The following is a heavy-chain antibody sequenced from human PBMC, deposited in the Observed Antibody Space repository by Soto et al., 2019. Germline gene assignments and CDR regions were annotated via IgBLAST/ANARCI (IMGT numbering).Heavy chain of an antibody. CDR1: GFTFSSYG. J-gene: IGHJ6*02. V-gene: IGHV3-33*01. Sequence: QVQLVESGGGVVQPGRSLRLSCAASGFTFSSYGMHWVRQAPGKGLEWVAVIWYDGSNKYYADSVKGRFTISRDNFQNTLYLEKNSLRAEDKAVDYCARDRSGREGAGIYYYGMDVWGQGTTVTVSS. CDR2: IWYDGSNK. D-gene: IGHD3-3*01. CDR3: ARDRSGREGAGIYYYGMDV.